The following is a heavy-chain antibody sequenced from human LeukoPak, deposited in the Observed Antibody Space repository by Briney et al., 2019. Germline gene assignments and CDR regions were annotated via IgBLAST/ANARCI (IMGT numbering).Heavy chain of an antibody. Sequence: SETLSLTCTVSGGSISTHYWSWIRQPPGKGLEWIGYIYYTGSTNYNPSLKSRVTISVDTSKNQFSLKLSSVTAADTAVYYCAREIAATNWFDPWGQGTLVTVSS. CDR1: GGSISTHY. V-gene: IGHV4-59*11. D-gene: IGHD6-25*01. CDR3: AREIAATNWFDP. CDR2: IYYTGST. J-gene: IGHJ5*02.